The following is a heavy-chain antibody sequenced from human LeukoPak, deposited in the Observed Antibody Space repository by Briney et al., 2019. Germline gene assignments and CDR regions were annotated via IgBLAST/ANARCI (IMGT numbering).Heavy chain of an antibody. D-gene: IGHD6-19*01. CDR2: IYYSGST. J-gene: IGHJ3*02. V-gene: IGHV4-39*01. Sequence: SETLSLTCTVPGGSISSSSYYWGWIRQPPGKGLEWIGSIYYSGSTYYNPSLKSRVTISVDTSKNQFSLKLSSVTAADTAVYYCARQGIAVAGSTTVVTPGGGAFDIWGQGTMVTVSS. CDR3: ARQGIAVAGSTTVVTPGGGAFDI. CDR1: GGSISSSSYY.